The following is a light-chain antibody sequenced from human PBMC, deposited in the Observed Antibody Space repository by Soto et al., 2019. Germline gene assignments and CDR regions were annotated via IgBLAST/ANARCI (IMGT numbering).Light chain of an antibody. Sequence: DIQMTQSPSSLSASVGDRVTITCQASQNINIYLNWYQQSPGRAPKLLIYDASSLEKGVPSRFSGTGSGTHFTLTISSLQPEDIPTYYCQPYDDLPFTCGPGTKVDIK. CDR3: QPYDDLPFT. V-gene: IGKV1-33*01. J-gene: IGKJ3*01. CDR1: QNINIY. CDR2: DAS.